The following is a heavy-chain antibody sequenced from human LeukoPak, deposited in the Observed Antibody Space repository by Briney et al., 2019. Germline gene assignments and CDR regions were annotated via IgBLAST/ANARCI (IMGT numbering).Heavy chain of an antibody. D-gene: IGHD5-24*01. Sequence: SETLSLTCTVSGGSISSTSYHWGWIRQPPGKGLEWIGSIYYSGSTYYNPSLKSRVTISVDTSKNQFSLKLTSVTAADTAVYYCARDHMAAGFDYWGQGTLVTVSS. CDR1: GGSISSTSYH. CDR2: IYYSGST. J-gene: IGHJ4*02. CDR3: ARDHMAAGFDY. V-gene: IGHV4-39*07.